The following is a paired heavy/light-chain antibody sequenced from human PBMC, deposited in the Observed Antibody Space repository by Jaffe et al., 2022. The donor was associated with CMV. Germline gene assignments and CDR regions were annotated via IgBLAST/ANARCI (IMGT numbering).Heavy chain of an antibody. CDR3: ARGSYNHDY. CDR2: ISGYNGDT. CDR1: GYTFINYG. V-gene: IGHV1-18*01. D-gene: IGHD1-1*01. Sequence: QVQLVQSGAEVKKPGASVKVSCKASGYTFINYGITWVRQAPGQGLEWMGSISGYNGDTNYAQNLQGRVTMTTDTSASTAYMELRSLRSDDTAVYYCARGSYNHDYWGQGTLVTVSS. J-gene: IGHJ4*02.
Light chain of an antibody. CDR2: DVS. Sequence: QSALTQPASVSGSPGQSITISCTGTSGDVGGYNYVSWYQQHPGKAPKLMIYDVSNRPSGVSDRFSGSKSGNTASLTISGLQAEDEADYYCNSYTSNTAQVFGGGTKLTVL. CDR3: NSYTSNTAQV. CDR1: SGDVGGYNY. V-gene: IGLV2-14*03. J-gene: IGLJ3*02.